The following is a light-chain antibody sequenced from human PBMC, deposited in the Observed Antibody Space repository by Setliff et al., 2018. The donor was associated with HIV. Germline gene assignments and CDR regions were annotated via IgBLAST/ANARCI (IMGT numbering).Light chain of an antibody. CDR3: SSYSSSSTLVV. J-gene: IGLJ2*01. CDR2: DVT. Sequence: QSVLTQPASVSGSPGQSITISSTGTSDDIGGYPYVSWYQHHPGKAPKLMIYDVTARPSGVSNRFSASKSGNTASLTISRLQAEDEADYYCSSYSSSSTLVVFGGGTKVTVL. CDR1: SDDIGGYPY. V-gene: IGLV2-14*01.